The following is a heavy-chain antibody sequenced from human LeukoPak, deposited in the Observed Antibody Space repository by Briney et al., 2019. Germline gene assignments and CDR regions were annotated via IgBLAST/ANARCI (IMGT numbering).Heavy chain of an antibody. D-gene: IGHD2-21*02. J-gene: IGHJ4*02. CDR3: AARVGVTGVYFDY. Sequence: SETLSLTCTVSDSSISSLSYWGYIRQPPGKGLEWNGSIYDSGSTYFNPYFKRRVPISRDTSKKELYLKLSSVTAEDTAVYYCAARVGVTGVYFDYWGRGTLVTVSS. CDR1: DSSISSLSY. CDR2: IYDSGST. V-gene: IGHV4-38-2*02.